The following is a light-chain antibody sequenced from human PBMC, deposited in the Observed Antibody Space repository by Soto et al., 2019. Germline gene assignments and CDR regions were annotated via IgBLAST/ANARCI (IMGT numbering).Light chain of an antibody. V-gene: IGLV1-51*01. CDR2: DNY. CDR3: GTWDSSLSVFYV. J-gene: IGLJ1*01. CDR1: SSNIGSNN. Sequence: QAVVTQPPSVSAAPGQKVTISCSGSSSNIGSNNVSWYQQLPGTVPKLLIYDNYKRPSGIPDRFSGSQSGTSATLGITGLQTGDEADYYCGTWDSSLSVFYVFGTGTKLTVL.